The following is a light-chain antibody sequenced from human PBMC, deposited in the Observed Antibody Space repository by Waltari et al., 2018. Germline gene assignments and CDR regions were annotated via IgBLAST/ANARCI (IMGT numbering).Light chain of an antibody. V-gene: IGLV3-1*01. CDR3: QAWDSSSWV. J-gene: IGLJ3*02. CDR2: QDS. Sequence: SYELTQPPSVSVSPGQPASITCSGDKMGDKYACWYQQKPGQSPVLVIYQDSKRPSGIPERFSGSNSGNTATLTISGTQAMDEADYYCQAWDSSSWVFGGGTKLTVL. CDR1: KMGDKY.